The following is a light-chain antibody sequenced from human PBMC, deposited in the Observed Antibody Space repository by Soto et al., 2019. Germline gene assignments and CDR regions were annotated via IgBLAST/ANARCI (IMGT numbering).Light chain of an antibody. CDR1: QSIGSY. CDR3: QQYYNSVLT. J-gene: IGKJ4*01. V-gene: IGKV1-39*01. Sequence: DIQMTQSPSSLSASVGDRVTITCRASQSIGSYLNWYQQAPGRAPKFLISAASTLQSGVPPRFSGSESGTDFTLTISSLQPEDSASYYCQQYYNSVLTFGGGTKVDNK. CDR2: AAS.